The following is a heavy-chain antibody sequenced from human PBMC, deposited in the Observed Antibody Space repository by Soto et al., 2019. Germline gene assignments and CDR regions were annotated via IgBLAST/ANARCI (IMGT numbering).Heavy chain of an antibody. D-gene: IGHD2-2*01. CDR1: GDSISGGSSF. CDR3: AKLSCTSSTCYFPGWFDP. CDR2: VYYSGSS. V-gene: IGHV4-31*03. J-gene: IGHJ5*02. Sequence: QVQLQESGPGLVKPAETLSLTCTVSGDSISGGSSFWSWIRQPPGKGLDWIANVYYSGSSYYNPSLKSRLTISVNTTKNQFSLPLKSMTAADTAVYYCAKLSCTSSTCYFPGWFDPWGQGTLVTVSS.